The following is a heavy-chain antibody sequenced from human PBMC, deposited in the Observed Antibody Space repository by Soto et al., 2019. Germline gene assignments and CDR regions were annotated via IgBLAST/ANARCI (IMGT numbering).Heavy chain of an antibody. V-gene: IGHV4-59*01. CDR2: IYYSGST. CDR1: GGSISSDY. CDR3: ARHLVVRGVSGLNDYGMDV. J-gene: IGHJ6*02. Sequence: SETLSLTCTVSGGSISSDYWSWIRQPPGKGLEWMGYIYYSGSTNYNPSLKSRGTISVDTSKNQFSLKLTSVTAADTTVYYCARHLVVRGVSGLNDYGMDVWGQGTTVTVSS. D-gene: IGHD3-10*01.